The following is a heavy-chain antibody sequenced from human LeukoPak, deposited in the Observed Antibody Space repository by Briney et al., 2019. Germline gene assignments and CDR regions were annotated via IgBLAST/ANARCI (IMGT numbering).Heavy chain of an antibody. CDR3: ARGGYYGSGNDFRFDP. CDR2: IYYSGST. D-gene: IGHD3-10*01. CDR1: GGSISRYY. V-gene: IGHV4-59*01. Sequence: SETLSLTCTVSGGSISRYYWSWIRQSAGKGLEWIGYIYYSGSTNYKPSLKSRVTISVDTSKNQFSLKLNSVTAADTAVYYCARGGYYGSGNDFRFDPWGQGTLVTVSS. J-gene: IGHJ5*02.